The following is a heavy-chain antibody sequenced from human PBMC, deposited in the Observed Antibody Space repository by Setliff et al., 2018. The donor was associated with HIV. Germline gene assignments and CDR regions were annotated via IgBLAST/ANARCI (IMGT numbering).Heavy chain of an antibody. CDR3: ARLGIGRYCNISSCYLNQ. CDR1: GYTFSTYA. J-gene: IGHJ4*02. CDR2: IVGSGGGT. D-gene: IGHD6-19*01. Sequence: GGSLRLSCAASGYTFSTYAMSWVRQAPGKGLEWVSAIVGSGGGTNYADSVKGRFTISRDNSKNTLYLQMNSLRAEDTAVYYCARLGIGRYCNISSCYLNQWGQGTLVTVSS. V-gene: IGHV3-23*01.